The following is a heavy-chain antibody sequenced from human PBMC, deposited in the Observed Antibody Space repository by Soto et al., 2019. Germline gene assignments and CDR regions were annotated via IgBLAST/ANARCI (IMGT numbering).Heavy chain of an antibody. CDR2: VNPNTGLT. V-gene: IGHV1-2*02. CDR3: TTLRLDP. J-gene: IGHJ5*02. D-gene: IGHD6-25*01. CDR1: GYTFTAFY. Sequence: QVPLVQSGAEVKKPGASVQVSCQASGYTFTAFYMNWVRQAPGQGLEWMGWVNPNTGLTKYAQKFRDRVTMTRDTSINTAYMELSGLTSDDTAVYYCTTLRLDPWGQGTLVTVSS.